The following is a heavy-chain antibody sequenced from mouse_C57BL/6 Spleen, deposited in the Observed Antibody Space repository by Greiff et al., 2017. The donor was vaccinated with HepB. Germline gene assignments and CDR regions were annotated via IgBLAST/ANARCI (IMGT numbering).Heavy chain of an antibody. D-gene: IGHD3-3*01. Sequence: VQLQQPGAELVKPGASVKLSCKASGYTFTSYWMQWVKQRPGQGLEWIGEIDPSDSYTNYNQKFKGKATLTVDTSSSTAYMQLRSLTSEDSAVYYCARGGWVDYWGQGTTLTVSS. V-gene: IGHV1-50*01. CDR3: ARGGWVDY. CDR1: GYTFTSYW. J-gene: IGHJ2*01. CDR2: IDPSDSYT.